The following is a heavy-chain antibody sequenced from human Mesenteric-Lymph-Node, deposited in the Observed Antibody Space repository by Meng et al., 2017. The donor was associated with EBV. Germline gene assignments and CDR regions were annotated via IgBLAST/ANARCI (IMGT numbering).Heavy chain of an antibody. CDR3: ARGRRGVQYFDF. V-gene: IGHV4-61*01. J-gene: IGHJ4*02. Sequence: QVQLPELGPGLVKPSETLSLTCTVSGGSVTSGSYYWNWIRQPPGKRLEWIGYIHYSGSTNYNPSLKSQITISVDTSKNQLSLRVSHVTAADTAVYYCARGRRGVQYFDFWGQGALVTVSS. D-gene: IGHD1-1*01. CDR1: GGSVTSGSYY. CDR2: IHYSGST.